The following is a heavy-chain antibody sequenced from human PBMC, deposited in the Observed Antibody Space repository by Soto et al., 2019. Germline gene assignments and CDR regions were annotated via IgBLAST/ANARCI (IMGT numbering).Heavy chain of an antibody. D-gene: IGHD6-13*01. CDR1: GFTFSSYG. CDR2: IWYDGSNK. Sequence: PGGSLRLSCAASGFTFSSYGMHWVRQAPGKGLEWVAVIWYDGSNKYYADSVKGRFTISRDNSKNTLYLQMNSLRAEDTAVYYCARDEPLGAAASYGMDVWGQGTTVTVSS. V-gene: IGHV3-33*01. CDR3: ARDEPLGAAASYGMDV. J-gene: IGHJ6*02.